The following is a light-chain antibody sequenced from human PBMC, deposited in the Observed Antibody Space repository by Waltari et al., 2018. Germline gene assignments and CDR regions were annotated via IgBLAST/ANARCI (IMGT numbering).Light chain of an antibody. V-gene: IGKV1-12*01. CDR2: DAS. CDR3: QQGNDFPLT. Sequence: DIQMTQSPSSLSAAVGDRVTITCWASRDISRWLAWYQQKPGKAPKFLIYDASTLQSGVPSRFSGSGSGREFTLTITSLQPEDFSTYYCQQGNDFPLTFGGGTKVEMK. J-gene: IGKJ4*01. CDR1: RDISRW.